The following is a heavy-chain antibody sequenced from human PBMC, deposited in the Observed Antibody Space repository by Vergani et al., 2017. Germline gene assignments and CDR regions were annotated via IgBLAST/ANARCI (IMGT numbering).Heavy chain of an antibody. J-gene: IGHJ4*02. CDR2: INHSGIT. CDR1: GGSFSGYY. V-gene: IGHV4-34*01. D-gene: IGHD6-6*01. Sequence: QVQLQQWGAGLLKPSETLSLTCAVYGGSFSGYYWSWIRQPPGKGLEWIGEINHSGITNYNPSLKRRVTISVDTSKNQFSLKLGAVTAADTAVYYCASGRPLRAARLSVWGQGTLVTVSS. CDR3: ASGRPLRAARLSV.